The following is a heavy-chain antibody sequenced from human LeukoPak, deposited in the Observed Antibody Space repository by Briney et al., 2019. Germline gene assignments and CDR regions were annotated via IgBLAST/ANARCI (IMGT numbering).Heavy chain of an antibody. CDR1: IDSFSNYH. CDR2: VNESGGT. Sequence: SETLSLTCAVYIDSFSNYHWNWIRQTPAKGMEWIGEVNESGGTNISPSLRSRVTISVDTSKNQFSLKLSSVTAADTAVYYCARDGYNYGYYYYYMDVWGKGTTVTISS. V-gene: IGHV4-34*01. CDR3: ARDGYNYGYYYYYMDV. J-gene: IGHJ6*03. D-gene: IGHD5-24*01.